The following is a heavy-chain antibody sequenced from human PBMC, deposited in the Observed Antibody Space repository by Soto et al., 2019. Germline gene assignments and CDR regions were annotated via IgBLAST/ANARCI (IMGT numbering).Heavy chain of an antibody. CDR1: GGTFSSYA. D-gene: IGHD6-19*01. Sequence: ASLQVSCKASGGTFSSYAIIWVRQAPGQGLEWMGGIIPIFGTANYAQKFQGRVTITADESTSTAYMELSSLRSEDTAVYYCASKYSSGSDYWGQGTLVTVSS. CDR3: ASKYSSGSDY. V-gene: IGHV1-69*13. J-gene: IGHJ4*02. CDR2: IIPIFGTA.